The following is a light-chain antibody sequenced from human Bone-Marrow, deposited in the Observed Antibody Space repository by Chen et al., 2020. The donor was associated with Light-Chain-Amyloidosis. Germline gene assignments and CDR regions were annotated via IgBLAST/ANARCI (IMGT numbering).Light chain of an antibody. CDR1: QTISSNY. J-gene: IGKJ4*01. CDR3: QQYGTSPLT. V-gene: IGKV3-20*01. Sequence: EIVLTQSPCTLSLSPGEGANLSCRASQTISSNYLTWYQQKFGQAPRLLIYGSSSRATGIPDRFTGSGSGTDFTLTINRLEPEDLAMYYCQQYGTSPLTFGGGTKVEIK. CDR2: GSS.